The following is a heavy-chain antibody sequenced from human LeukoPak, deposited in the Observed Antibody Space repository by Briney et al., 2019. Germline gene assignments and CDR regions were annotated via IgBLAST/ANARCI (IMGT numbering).Heavy chain of an antibody. V-gene: IGHV3-21*01. D-gene: IGHD1-26*01. CDR3: ARAIVGADYYYYYYMDV. J-gene: IGHJ6*03. CDR1: GFTFSSYW. Sequence: RPGGSLRLSCAASGFTFSSYWMSWVRQAPGKGLEWVSSISSSSSYIYYADSVKGRFTISRDNAKNSLYLQMNSLRAEDTAVYYCARAIVGADYYYYYYMDVWGKGTTVTVSS. CDR2: ISSSSSYI.